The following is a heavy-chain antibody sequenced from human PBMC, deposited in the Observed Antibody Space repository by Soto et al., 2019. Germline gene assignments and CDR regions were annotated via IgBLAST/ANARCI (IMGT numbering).Heavy chain of an antibody. CDR3: ARAAVTGWYFDL. CDR2: IYDSGSS. V-gene: IGHV4-30-2*01. CDR1: GGSISSGGYS. D-gene: IGHD2-8*02. Sequence: QLQLQESGSGLVKPSQTLSLTCVVSGGSISSGGYSWSWIRQPPGVGLEWIGYIYDSGSSYYNPSLKSRVTISVDRSKSQFSLKLSSVTAADTAVYYCARAAVTGWYFDLWGRGTLVTVSS. J-gene: IGHJ2*01.